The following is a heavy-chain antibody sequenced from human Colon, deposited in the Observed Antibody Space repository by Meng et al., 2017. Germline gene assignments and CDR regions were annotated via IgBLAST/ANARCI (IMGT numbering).Heavy chain of an antibody. Sequence: SLMISCAASGFTFNNYWMSWVRQAPGKGLEWVANIQPDGSQKHYVDSVKCRFTISRDNAKNSLYLQMDSLRAEDTAVYYCARGTTMTTTVLVGYWGQGTLVTVSS. CDR3: ARGTTMTTTVLVGY. CDR2: IQPDGSQK. D-gene: IGHD4-17*01. CDR1: GFTFNNYW. J-gene: IGHJ4*02. V-gene: IGHV3-7*01.